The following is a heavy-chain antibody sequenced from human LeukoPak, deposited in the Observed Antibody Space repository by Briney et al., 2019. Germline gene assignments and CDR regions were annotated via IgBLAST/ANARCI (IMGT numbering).Heavy chain of an antibody. D-gene: IGHD5-18*01. CDR1: GFTFYDYG. CDR2: INWNVGSS. CDR3: ARAPGRGTARISNYFDY. V-gene: IGHV3-20*04. J-gene: IGHJ4*02. Sequence: GGSLRLSCAASGFTFYDYGMSWVGQAPGKGVEWGAGINWNVGSSGYALSFTRPFTISRDNSNHSLYLQMNSLRAGDTALYYCARAPGRGTARISNYFDYWGQGTLVTVSS.